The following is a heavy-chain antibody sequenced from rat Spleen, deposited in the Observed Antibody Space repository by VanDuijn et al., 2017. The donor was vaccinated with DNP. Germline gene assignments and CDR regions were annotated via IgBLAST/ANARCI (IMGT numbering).Heavy chain of an antibody. J-gene: IGHJ1*01. CDR3: ARHGRVTTVATYWYFDF. CDR1: GYSITSNY. V-gene: IGHV3-1*01. D-gene: IGHD1-3*01. Sequence: EVQLQESGPGLVKPSQSLSLTCSVTGYSITSNYWGWIRKFPGNKMEWIGHINYSGSTNYNPSLNSRISITRDTSKNQLFLQVNSVTTEDTATYFCARHGRVTTVATYWYFDFWGPGTMVTVSS. CDR2: INYSGST.